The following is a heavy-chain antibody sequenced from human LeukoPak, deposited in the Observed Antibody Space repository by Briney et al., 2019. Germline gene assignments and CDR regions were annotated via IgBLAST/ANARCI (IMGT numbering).Heavy chain of an antibody. CDR1: GFTFSNYR. D-gene: IGHD3-10*02. CDR3: AELGITMIGGV. J-gene: IGHJ6*04. V-gene: IGHV3-48*04. Sequence: GGSLRLSCAASGFTFSNYRLNWVRQAPGKGLEWVSYISSSGSTIYYADSVKGRFTIFRDNAKNSLYLQMNSLRAEDTAVYYCAELGITMIGGVWGKGTTVTISS. CDR2: ISSSGSTI.